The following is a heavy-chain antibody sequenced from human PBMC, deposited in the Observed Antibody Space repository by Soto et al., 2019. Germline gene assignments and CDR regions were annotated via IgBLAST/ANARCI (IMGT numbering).Heavy chain of an antibody. Sequence: QITLKESGPTLVKPTQTLTLTCTFSGFSLSTSGVGVGWIRQPPGKALEWLALIYWDDDKRYSPSLKSRLTFTKDTSKNQVVLTMTKMDPVDTATYYCAHSLIPNWGSRGAFDYWGQGTLVTFSS. CDR3: AHSLIPNWGSRGAFDY. D-gene: IGHD7-27*01. J-gene: IGHJ4*02. CDR2: IYWDDDK. CDR1: GFSLSTSGVG. V-gene: IGHV2-5*02.